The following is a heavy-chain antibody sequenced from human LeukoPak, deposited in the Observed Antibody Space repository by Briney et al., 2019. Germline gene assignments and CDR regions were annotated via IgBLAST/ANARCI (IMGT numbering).Heavy chain of an antibody. V-gene: IGHV3-30-3*01. CDR2: ISYDGSNK. J-gene: IGHJ6*02. D-gene: IGHD5-12*01. CDR3: ARFRGYDYSYYYYGMDV. CDR1: GFTFSSYA. Sequence: GESLRLSCAASGFTFSSYAMHWVRQAPGKGLEWVAVISYDGSNKYYADSVKGRFTISRDNSKNTLYLQMNSLRAEDTAVYYCARFRGYDYSYYYYGMDVWGQGTTVTVSS.